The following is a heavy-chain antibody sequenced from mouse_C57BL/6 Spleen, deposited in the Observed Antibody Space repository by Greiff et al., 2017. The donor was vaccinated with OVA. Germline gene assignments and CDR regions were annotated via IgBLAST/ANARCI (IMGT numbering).Heavy chain of an antibody. CDR1: GFTFTDYY. CDR2: IRNKANGYTT. V-gene: IGHV7-3*01. Sequence: EVMLVESGGGLVQPGGSLSLSCAASGFTFTDYYMSWVRQPPGKALEWLGFIRNKANGYTTEYSASVKGRFTISRDNSQSILYLQMNALRAEDSATYYCARYRLGRGYCDYWGQGTTLTVSS. D-gene: IGHD4-1*01. J-gene: IGHJ2*01. CDR3: ARYRLGRGYCDY.